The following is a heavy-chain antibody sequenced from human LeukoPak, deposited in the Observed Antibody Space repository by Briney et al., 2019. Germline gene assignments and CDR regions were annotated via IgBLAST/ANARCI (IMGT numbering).Heavy chain of an antibody. Sequence: SETLSLTCAVYGGSFSGYYWSWIRQPPGKGLEWIGYMYYSGSTNYNPYLKSRVTISVDTSKNQFSLNLSSVTAADTAVYYCAREGGYDSRAFDYWGQGTLVTVSS. CDR1: GGSFSGYY. CDR3: AREGGYDSRAFDY. CDR2: MYYSGST. J-gene: IGHJ4*02. V-gene: IGHV4-59*01. D-gene: IGHD5-12*01.